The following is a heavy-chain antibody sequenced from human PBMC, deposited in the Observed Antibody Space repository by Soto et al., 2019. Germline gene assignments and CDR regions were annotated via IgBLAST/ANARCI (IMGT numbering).Heavy chain of an antibody. Sequence: QVTLKESGPVLVKPTETLTLTCTVSGFSLSNARMGVSWIRQPPGKALEWLAHIFSNDEKSYSTSLKSRLTISKDTSKSQVVLTMTNMDPVDTATYSCARIGYYDSSGYYEYYFDYWGQGTLVTVSS. CDR3: ARIGYYDSSGYYEYYFDY. CDR1: GFSLSNARMG. D-gene: IGHD3-22*01. J-gene: IGHJ4*02. CDR2: IFSNDEK. V-gene: IGHV2-26*01.